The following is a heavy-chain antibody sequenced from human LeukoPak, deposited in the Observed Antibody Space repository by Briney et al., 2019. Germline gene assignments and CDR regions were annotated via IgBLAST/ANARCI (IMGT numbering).Heavy chain of an antibody. Sequence: ASVKVSCKASGYTFTGYYMHWVRQAPGQGLEWMGWINPNTANPTYAQGFTGRFVFSVDTSVSTAYLQISRLKAEDTAVYYCARPYCSGTTCHSYFDHWGQGALVTVSS. CDR3: ARPYCSGTTCHSYFDH. D-gene: IGHD2-15*01. CDR1: GYTFTGYY. CDR2: INPNTANP. V-gene: IGHV7-4-1*02. J-gene: IGHJ4*02.